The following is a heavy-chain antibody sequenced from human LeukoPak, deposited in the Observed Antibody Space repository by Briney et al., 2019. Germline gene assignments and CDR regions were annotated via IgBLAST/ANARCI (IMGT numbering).Heavy chain of an antibody. CDR1: GFTFSSYW. D-gene: IGHD1-26*01. CDR3: AKGISGSQPGYFDY. Sequence: GGSLRLSCAASGFTFSSYWMSWVRQAPGKGLEWVSAISGSGGSTYYADSVKGRFTISRDSSKNTLYLQMNSLRAEDTAVYYCAKGISGSQPGYFDYWGQGTLVTVSS. V-gene: IGHV3-23*01. CDR2: ISGSGGST. J-gene: IGHJ4*02.